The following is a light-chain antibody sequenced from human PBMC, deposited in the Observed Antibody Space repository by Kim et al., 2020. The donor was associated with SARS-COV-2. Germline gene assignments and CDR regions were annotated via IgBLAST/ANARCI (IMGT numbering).Light chain of an antibody. J-gene: IGKJ5*01. CDR3: QQSHSTPFT. CDR2: AAS. Sequence: ASVGDRVTITCRASQNITKYLNWYQQKPGTAPKRLIYAASTLQTGVPSRLRGSGSGAEFTLTITSLQPEDFATYYCQQSHSTPFTFGQGTRLEIK. CDR1: QNITKY. V-gene: IGKV1-39*01.